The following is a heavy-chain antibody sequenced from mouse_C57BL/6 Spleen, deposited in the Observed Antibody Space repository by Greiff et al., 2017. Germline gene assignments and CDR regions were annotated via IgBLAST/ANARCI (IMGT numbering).Heavy chain of an antibody. CDR2: IKPCSGYT. CDR1: GYTFTSHK. CDR3: ARDYGYGVPFAY. Sequence: QVQLQQSGAELARPGASVKMSCKASGYTFTSHKLHWVKQRPGQGLEWIGYIKPCSGYTKYNQKFKDKATLTADKSSSTAYMQLSSLTSEDSAVYYCARDYGYGVPFAYWGQGTLVTVSA. D-gene: IGHD2-2*01. V-gene: IGHV1-4*01. J-gene: IGHJ3*01.